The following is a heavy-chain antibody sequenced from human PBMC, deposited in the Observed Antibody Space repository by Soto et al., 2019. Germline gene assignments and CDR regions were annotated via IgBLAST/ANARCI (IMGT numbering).Heavy chain of an antibody. J-gene: IGHJ4*02. D-gene: IGHD6-6*01. CDR3: ARVEYSRLLDY. Sequence: SETLSLTCAVYGGSFSDHYWSWIRQTPGKGLEWIGEINHSGSTNYNPSLKSRVTISVDTSKNQFSLKLSSVTAADTAVYYCARVEYSRLLDYWGQGTLVTVSS. V-gene: IGHV4-34*01. CDR1: GGSFSDHY. CDR2: INHSGST.